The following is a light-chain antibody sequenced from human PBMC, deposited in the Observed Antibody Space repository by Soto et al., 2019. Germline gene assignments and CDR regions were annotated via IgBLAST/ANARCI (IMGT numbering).Light chain of an antibody. CDR3: HQYTKWPSFT. CDR1: QSVSNN. V-gene: IGKV3-15*01. CDR2: DAS. J-gene: IGKJ3*01. Sequence: EIVMTQSPGTLSVSPGERATLLCRASQSVSNNLAWYQQKPGQAPRLLIYDASTRATGIPARFSGSGSVTEFTLTIISLQSEDYAVYYCHQYTKWPSFTFGPGTQVDIK.